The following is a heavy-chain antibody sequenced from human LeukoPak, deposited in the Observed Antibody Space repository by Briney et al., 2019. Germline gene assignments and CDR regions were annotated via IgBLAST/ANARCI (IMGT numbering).Heavy chain of an antibody. Sequence: SETLSLTCTVSGGSISSHYWSWIRQPPGKGLEWIGYIYYSGSTNYNPSLKSRVTISVDTSKNQFSLKLSSVTAADTAVYYCARFFYYGSGSYRFDPWGQGTLVTVSS. CDR3: ARFFYYGSGSYRFDP. CDR2: IYYSGST. D-gene: IGHD3-10*01. J-gene: IGHJ5*02. CDR1: GGSISSHY. V-gene: IGHV4-59*11.